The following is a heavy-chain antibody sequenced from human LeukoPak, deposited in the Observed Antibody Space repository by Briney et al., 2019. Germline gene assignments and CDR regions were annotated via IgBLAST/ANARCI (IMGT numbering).Heavy chain of an antibody. CDR3: ARNTRNFWSGYFDY. CDR2: ISYDGSNK. Sequence: PGRSLRLSCAASGFTFSSYAMHWVRPAPGKGLEWVAVISYDGSNKYYADSVKGRFSISRDNSKNTLYLQMNSLRAEDTAVYYCARNTRNFWSGYFDYWGQGTLVTVSS. D-gene: IGHD3-3*01. V-gene: IGHV3-30-3*01. J-gene: IGHJ4*02. CDR1: GFTFSSYA.